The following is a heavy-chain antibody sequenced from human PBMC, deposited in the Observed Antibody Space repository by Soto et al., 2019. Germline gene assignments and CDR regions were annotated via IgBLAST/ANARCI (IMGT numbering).Heavy chain of an antibody. CDR1: GVTLSSYS. J-gene: IGHJ6*02. CDR2: ISSSSTHI. D-gene: IGHD2-21*02. Sequence: PXETLSLSCAAAGVTLSSYSMNWVRQASGKGLEWVASISSSSTHIYYADSVKGRFTISRDNARNSLYLQMNSLRAEDTAVYYCVRERGLSSFYGMDVWGQGTTVTVSS. V-gene: IGHV3-21*01. CDR3: VRERGLSSFYGMDV.